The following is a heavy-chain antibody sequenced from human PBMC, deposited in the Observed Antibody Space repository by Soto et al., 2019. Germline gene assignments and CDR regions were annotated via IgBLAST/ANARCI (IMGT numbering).Heavy chain of an antibody. CDR3: ARQGVYVFEELAEGDAFAI. CDR1: GYSFTSYW. Sequence: GESLKISCKGSGYSFTSYWIVWVRQMPGKGLEWMGIIYPGDSDTRYSPSFQGQVTISADKSISTAYLQWSSLKASDTAMYYCARQGVYVFEELAEGDAFAICGQGTMLT. V-gene: IGHV5-51*01. J-gene: IGHJ3*02. D-gene: IGHD1-26*01. CDR2: IYPGDSDT.